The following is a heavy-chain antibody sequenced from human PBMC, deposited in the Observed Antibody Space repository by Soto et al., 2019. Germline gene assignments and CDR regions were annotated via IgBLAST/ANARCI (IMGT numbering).Heavy chain of an antibody. D-gene: IGHD6-13*01. CDR1: GGTFSSYT. CDR2: IIPILGIA. CDR3: AGGYSSSWHDDAFDI. Sequence: VASVKVSCKASGGTFSSYTISWVRQAPGQGLEWMGRIIPILGIANYAQKFQGRVTITADKSTSTAYMELSSLRSEDTAVYYCAGGYSSSWHDDAFDIWGQGTMVTVSS. J-gene: IGHJ3*02. V-gene: IGHV1-69*02.